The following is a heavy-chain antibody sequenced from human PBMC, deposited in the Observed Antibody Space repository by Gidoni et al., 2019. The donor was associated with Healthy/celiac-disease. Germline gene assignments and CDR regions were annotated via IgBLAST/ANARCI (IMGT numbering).Heavy chain of an antibody. CDR3: AKDPYYGDYPAGYIDY. V-gene: IGHV3-30*18. D-gene: IGHD4-17*01. CDR2: ISYDGSNK. J-gene: IGHJ4*02. CDR1: GFTFSRSG. Sequence: QVQLVESGGGVVRPGGSLRLSCRASGFTFSRSGMHWVRQAPGKGLEWVAVISYDGSNKYYADSVKGRFTISRDNSKNTLYLQMNSLRAEDTAVYYCAKDPYYGDYPAGYIDYWGQGTLVTVSS.